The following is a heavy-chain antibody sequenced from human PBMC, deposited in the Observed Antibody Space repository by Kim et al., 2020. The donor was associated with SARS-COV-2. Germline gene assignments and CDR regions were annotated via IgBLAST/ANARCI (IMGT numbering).Heavy chain of an antibody. D-gene: IGHD1-26*01. V-gene: IGHV3-43*02. CDR3: AKGALGATDHDAFDI. CDR1: GFTFDDYA. J-gene: IGHJ3*02. Sequence: GGSLRLSCAASGFTFDDYAMHWVRQAPGKGLEWVSLISGDGGSTYYADSVKGRFTISRDNSKNSLYLQMNSLRTEDTALYYCAKGALGATDHDAFDIWGQGTMVTVSS. CDR2: ISGDGGST.